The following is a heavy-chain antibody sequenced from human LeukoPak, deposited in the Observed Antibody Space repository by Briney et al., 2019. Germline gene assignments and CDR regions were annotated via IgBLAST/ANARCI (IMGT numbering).Heavy chain of an antibody. CDR2: INHSGST. Sequence: SETLSLTCAVYGGSFSGYYWSWIRQPPGKGLEWIGEINHSGSTNYNPSLKSRVTISVDTSKNQFSLKLSSVTAAGTAVYYCARGRGSCSSTSCYILDYWGQGTLVTVSS. V-gene: IGHV4-34*01. D-gene: IGHD2-2*02. CDR1: GGSFSGYY. J-gene: IGHJ4*02. CDR3: ARGRGSCSSTSCYILDY.